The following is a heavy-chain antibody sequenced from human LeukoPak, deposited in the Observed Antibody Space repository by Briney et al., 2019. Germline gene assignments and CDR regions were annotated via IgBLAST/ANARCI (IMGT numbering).Heavy chain of an antibody. CDR3: AKEGHYGGNFPYFDY. D-gene: IGHD4-23*01. Sequence: GGSLRLSCAASGFTFSSYAMSWVRQAPGKGLEWVSAISGSGGSTYYADSVKGRFTISRDNYKNTLYLQMNSLRAEDTAVYYCAKEGHYGGNFPYFDYWGQGTLVTVSS. CDR1: GFTFSSYA. J-gene: IGHJ4*02. V-gene: IGHV3-23*01. CDR2: ISGSGGST.